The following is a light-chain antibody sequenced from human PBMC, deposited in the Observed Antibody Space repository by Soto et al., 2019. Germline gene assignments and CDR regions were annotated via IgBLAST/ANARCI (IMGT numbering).Light chain of an antibody. Sequence: QAVLTQPPSASGTPGQRVTISCSGSSSNIGSNYVYWYQQLPGTAPKLPIYRNNRRPSGVPDRFSGSKSGTSASLAISGLRSEDEADYYCAAWDDSLSAHVVFGGGTKLTVL. CDR3: AAWDDSLSAHVV. CDR2: RNN. J-gene: IGLJ2*01. V-gene: IGLV1-47*01. CDR1: SSNIGSNY.